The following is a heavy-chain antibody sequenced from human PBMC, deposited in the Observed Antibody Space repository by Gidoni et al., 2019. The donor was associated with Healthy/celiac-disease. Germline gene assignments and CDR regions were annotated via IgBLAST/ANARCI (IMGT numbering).Heavy chain of an antibody. CDR2: ISYDGSNK. CDR3: ARGGFTIAAGTLDY. Sequence: QVQLVESGGGVVQPGRSLRLSCAASGFTFSSYAMHWVRQAPGKGLEWVAVISYDGSNKYYADSVKGRFTISRDNSKNTLYLQMNSLRAEDTAVYYCARGGFTIAAGTLDYWGQGTLVTVSS. J-gene: IGHJ4*02. V-gene: IGHV3-30-3*01. D-gene: IGHD6-25*01. CDR1: GFTFSSYA.